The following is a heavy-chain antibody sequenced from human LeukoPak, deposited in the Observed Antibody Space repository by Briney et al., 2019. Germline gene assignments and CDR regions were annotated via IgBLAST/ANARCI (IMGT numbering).Heavy chain of an antibody. CDR2: INPNDGDT. CDR3: ARANFLYCSSTSCLFDY. Sequence: ASVKVSCKASGYTFTDYYMHWVRQATGQVFEWMGWINPNDGDTYYAQKFQGRVTMTRDTSISTAHMEVSRLRSDDTAVYYCARANFLYCSSTSCLFDYWGQGTLVTVSS. D-gene: IGHD2-2*01. CDR1: GYTFTDYY. V-gene: IGHV1-2*02. J-gene: IGHJ4*02.